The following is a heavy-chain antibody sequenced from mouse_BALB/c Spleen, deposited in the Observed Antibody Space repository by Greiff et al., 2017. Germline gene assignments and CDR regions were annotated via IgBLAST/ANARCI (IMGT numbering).Heavy chain of an antibody. J-gene: IGHJ3*01. CDR3: ARDSGVFAG. CDR1: GFSFTGYG. Sequence: QVQLKESGPGLVAPSQSLSITCTASGFSFTGYGVNWVRQHPGKGLEWLGMIWGDGSTDYNSALKSRLSISNDNSKSQVFLKMNSLQTDDTARYYCARDSGVFAGWGEGTLGTVSA. CDR2: IWGDGST. V-gene: IGHV2-6-7*01.